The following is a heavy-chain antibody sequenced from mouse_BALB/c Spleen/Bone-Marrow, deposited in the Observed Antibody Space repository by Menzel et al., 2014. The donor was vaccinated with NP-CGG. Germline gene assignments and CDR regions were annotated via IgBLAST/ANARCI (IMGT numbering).Heavy chain of an antibody. D-gene: IGHD2-1*01. CDR2: INGNGGST. Sequence: VQLQQSGGSLVQPGGSLKLSCAASGFTFSNYGMSWVRQTPDKRLELVATINGNGGSTYYPDSVKGRFTISRDTAKNTLYLQMSSLKSEETAMYYCVRGNYGNYVDYFDFWGQGTTLTVSS. J-gene: IGHJ2*01. CDR1: GFTFSNYG. CDR3: VRGNYGNYVDYFDF. V-gene: IGHV5-6-3*01.